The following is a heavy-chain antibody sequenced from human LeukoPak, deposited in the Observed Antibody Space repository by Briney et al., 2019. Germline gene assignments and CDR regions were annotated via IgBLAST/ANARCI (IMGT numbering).Heavy chain of an antibody. CDR2: IFHTGST. D-gene: IGHD3-10*01. J-gene: IGHJ5*02. Sequence: PSETLSHTCVVSGDSISGGAFSWSWIRQPPGQGLEWIGYIFHTGSTFYNPSLKSRVTISVDNSKNQFSLRLTSVTAADTAVYYCARELWFANAPGSWLDPWGQGTLVTVSS. V-gene: IGHV4-30-2*01. CDR1: GDSISGGAFS. CDR3: ARELWFANAPGSWLDP.